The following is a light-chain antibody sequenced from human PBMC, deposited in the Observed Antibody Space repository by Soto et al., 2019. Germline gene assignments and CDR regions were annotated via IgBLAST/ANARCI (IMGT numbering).Light chain of an antibody. CDR3: SSYTSSSTDVV. J-gene: IGLJ2*01. CDR1: SSDVGGYNY. Sequence: QSALTQPASVSGSPGQSITISCTGSSSDVGGYNYVSWYQQHPGKAPKLMIYDVSNRPSGVSNRFSGSKSGNMASLTISGLQAEDEADYYCSSYTSSSTDVVFGGGIKLTVL. V-gene: IGLV2-14*01. CDR2: DVS.